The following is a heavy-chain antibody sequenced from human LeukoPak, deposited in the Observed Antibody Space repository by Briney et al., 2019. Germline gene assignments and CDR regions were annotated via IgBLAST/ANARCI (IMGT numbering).Heavy chain of an antibody. Sequence: SVKVSCKASGGTFSSYAISWVRQAPGQGLEWMGRIIPILGIANYAQKFQGRVTITADKSTSTAYMELSSLRSEDTAVYYCARGPGGGNWLIDYWGQGTLVTVSS. V-gene: IGHV1-69*04. CDR2: IIPILGIA. D-gene: IGHD4-23*01. CDR1: GGTFSSYA. J-gene: IGHJ4*02. CDR3: ARGPGGGNWLIDY.